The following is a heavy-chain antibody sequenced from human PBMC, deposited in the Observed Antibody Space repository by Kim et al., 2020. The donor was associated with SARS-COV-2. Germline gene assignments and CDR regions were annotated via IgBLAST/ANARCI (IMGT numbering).Heavy chain of an antibody. CDR1: GFTFSSYG. J-gene: IGHJ5*02. CDR3: AGGYGSLRGWFDP. Sequence: GGSLRLSCAASGFTFSSYGMHWVRQAPGKGLEWVAVIWYDGSNKYYADSVKGRFTISRDNSNNPLYLQMNSLRAEDTAVYYCAGGYGSLRGWFDPWGQGT. D-gene: IGHD1-26*01. V-gene: IGHV3-33*01. CDR2: IWYDGSNK.